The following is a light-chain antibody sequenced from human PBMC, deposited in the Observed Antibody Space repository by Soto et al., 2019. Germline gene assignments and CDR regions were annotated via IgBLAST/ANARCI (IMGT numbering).Light chain of an antibody. Sequence: DIQMTQSPSTLSASVGDRVTITCRASQSITIWLAWYQQKPGKAPKLLIFDASSLESGVPSRFSGSGSGTEFTLTTSSLQPDDFATYYCQQYNSYSWTFGQGTKVEIK. J-gene: IGKJ1*01. V-gene: IGKV1-5*01. CDR1: QSITIW. CDR3: QQYNSYSWT. CDR2: DAS.